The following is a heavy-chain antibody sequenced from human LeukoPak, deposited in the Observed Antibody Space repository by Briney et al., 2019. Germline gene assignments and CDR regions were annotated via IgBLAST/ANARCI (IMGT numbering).Heavy chain of an antibody. V-gene: IGHV4-4*07. J-gene: IGHJ4*02. CDR1: GGSISSYY. CDR2: IYTSGST. Sequence: SETLSLTCTVSGGSISSYYGRWLRQPAGKGLEGIGRIYTSGSTNYTPSLRTRVTMSVDTSKTQFSLKPSSVTAADTAVYYCARGFELFIDYWGQGTLVTVSS. D-gene: IGHD1-26*01. CDR3: ARGFELFIDY.